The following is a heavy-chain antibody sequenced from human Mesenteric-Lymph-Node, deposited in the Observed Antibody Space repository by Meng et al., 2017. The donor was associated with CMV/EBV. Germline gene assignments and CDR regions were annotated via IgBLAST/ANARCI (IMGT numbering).Heavy chain of an antibody. Sequence: ASVKVSCKASGYTFTGYYMHWRRQAPGQGLEWMGWINPDSAGTDGDGTNYVEKLQGRVTMTTDTSTSTAYMELRSLRSDDTAVYYCARDIVGATSYHYYGLDVWGQGTTVTVSS. CDR1: GYTFTGYY. V-gene: IGHV1-2*02. D-gene: IGHD1-26*01. CDR3: ARDIVGATSYHYYGLDV. CDR2: INPDSAGTDGDGT. J-gene: IGHJ6*02.